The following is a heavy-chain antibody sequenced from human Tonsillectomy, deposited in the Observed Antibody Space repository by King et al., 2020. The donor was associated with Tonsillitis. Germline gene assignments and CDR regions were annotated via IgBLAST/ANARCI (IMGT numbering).Heavy chain of an antibody. CDR1: GGSVSSPSFY. V-gene: IGHV4-61*01. CDR3: ARDSLLCSGGGCYSYYYYGMDV. Sequence: VQLQESGPGLVKPSETLSLTCTVSGGSVSSPSFYWSWIRQPPGKGPEWIGYISYSGSTNYNPSLKSRVTISVDTSKKQFSLKLSSVTAADTAVYYWARDSLLCSGGGCYSYYYYGMDVWGQGTTVTVSS. D-gene: IGHD2-15*01. J-gene: IGHJ6*02. CDR2: ISYSGST.